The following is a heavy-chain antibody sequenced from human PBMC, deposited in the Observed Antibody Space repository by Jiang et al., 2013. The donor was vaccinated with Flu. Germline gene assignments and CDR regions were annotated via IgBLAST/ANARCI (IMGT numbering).Heavy chain of an antibody. D-gene: IGHD2-21*01. CDR2: IFLQWEAT. V-gene: IGHV4-31*02. Sequence: EYIGYIFLQWEATYYSPSLKSRITISLDTSKNQFSLKLSSVTAADTAVYYCASSAFPGVGISLWFDPWGQGTLGHRLL. CDR3: ASSAFPGVGISLWFDP. J-gene: IGHJ5*02.